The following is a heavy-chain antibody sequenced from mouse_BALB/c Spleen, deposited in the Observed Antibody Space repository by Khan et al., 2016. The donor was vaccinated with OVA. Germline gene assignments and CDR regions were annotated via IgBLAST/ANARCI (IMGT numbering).Heavy chain of an antibody. CDR3: ARSWAMDY. V-gene: IGHV5-15*02. CDR2: ICNLAYSI. J-gene: IGHJ4*01. CDR1: GYTFSDYG. Sequence: EVELVESGGGLVQPGGSRKLSCAASGYTFSDYGMEWVRQAPGKGPEWVAVICNLAYSIYYADTVTGRFTISGENAKNTLYLDISTLRSEDTAMYYCARSWAMDYWGQGTSVTVSS.